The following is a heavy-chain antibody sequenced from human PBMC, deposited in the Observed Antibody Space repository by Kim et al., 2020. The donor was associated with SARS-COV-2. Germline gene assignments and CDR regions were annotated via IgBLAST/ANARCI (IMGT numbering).Heavy chain of an antibody. CDR2: IYYSGST. V-gene: IGHV4-59*08. CDR1: GGSISSHY. J-gene: IGHJ5*02. D-gene: IGHD3-3*01. Sequence: SETLSLTCTVSGGSISSHYWSWIRQPPGKGLEWIGYIYYSGSTNYNTSLKSRVTISVDTSKNQFSLKLSSVTAADTAVYYCARHLRNMGEGLIFGVVIIPAAFDPWGQGTLVTVSS. CDR3: ARHLRNMGEGLIFGVVIIPAAFDP.